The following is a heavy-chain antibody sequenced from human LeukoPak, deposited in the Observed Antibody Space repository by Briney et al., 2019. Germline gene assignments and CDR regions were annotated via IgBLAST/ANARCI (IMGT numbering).Heavy chain of an antibody. CDR3: ARRYCYGGRCYPYFDY. Sequence: SETLSLTCTVSGGSISSSSYYWGWIRQLPGKGLEWIGSIYYSGSTYYNPSLKSRVTISVDTSKNQFSLKLSSVTAADTAVYYCARRYCYGGRCYPYFDYWGQGTLVTVSS. J-gene: IGHJ4*02. V-gene: IGHV4-39*07. CDR1: GGSISSSSYY. CDR2: IYYSGST. D-gene: IGHD2-15*01.